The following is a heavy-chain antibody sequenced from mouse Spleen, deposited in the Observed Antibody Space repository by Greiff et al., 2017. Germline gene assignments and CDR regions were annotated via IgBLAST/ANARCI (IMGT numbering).Heavy chain of an antibody. CDR2: INPNYGTT. V-gene: IGHV1-39*01. Sequence: VQLQQSGPELVKPGASVKISCKASGYSFTDYNMNWVKQSNGKSLEWIGVINPNYGTTSYNQKFKGKATLTVDQSSSTAYMQLNSLTSEDSAVYYCARANYYYGSSYGDYYAMDYWGQGTSVTVSS. CDR1: GYSFTDYN. D-gene: IGHD1-1*01. CDR3: ARANYYYGSSYGDYYAMDY. J-gene: IGHJ4*01.